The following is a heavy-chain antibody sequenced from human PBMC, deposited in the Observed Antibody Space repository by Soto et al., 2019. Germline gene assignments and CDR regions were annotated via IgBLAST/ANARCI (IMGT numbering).Heavy chain of an antibody. CDR2: ISGSGGST. CDR1: GFTFSSYA. D-gene: IGHD3-10*01. V-gene: IGHV3-23*01. Sequence: PVGSLRLSCAASGFTFSSYAMSWVRQAPGKGLEWVSAISGSGGSTYYADSVKGRFTISRDNSKNTLYLQMNSLRAEDTAVYYCAKGIYGSGSYPTFDYWGQGTLVTVSS. J-gene: IGHJ4*02. CDR3: AKGIYGSGSYPTFDY.